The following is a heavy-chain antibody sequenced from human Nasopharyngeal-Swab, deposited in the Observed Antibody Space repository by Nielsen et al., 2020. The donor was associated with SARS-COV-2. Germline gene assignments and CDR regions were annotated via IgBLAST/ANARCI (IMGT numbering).Heavy chain of an antibody. CDR3: TKGAWLDD. J-gene: IGHJ4*02. Sequence: GESLKISCAASGFSFSTYDMSWVRQAPGKGLEWVSVIYGGDGRTVYGDAVKGRFTISRDNSKNMLYLQMNSLRAEDTAVYYCTKGAWLDDWGQGTLVTVSS. V-gene: IGHV3-23*03. CDR2: IYGGDGRT. CDR1: GFSFSTYD. D-gene: IGHD3-16*01.